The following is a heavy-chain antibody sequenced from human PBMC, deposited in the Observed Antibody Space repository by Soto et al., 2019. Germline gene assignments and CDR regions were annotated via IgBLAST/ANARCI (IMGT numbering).Heavy chain of an antibody. CDR3: ARMSVAGIFDF. V-gene: IGHV3-21*01. CDR1: GFTFSSYS. Sequence: EVQLVESGGGLVKPGGSLRLSCAASGFTFSSYSMNWVRQAPGKGLDWVSSISSSSSYIYYADSVKGRFTISRVNAKNSLYLPMNSLRAEDTAVYYCARMSVAGIFDFWGQLTLVSVSS. D-gene: IGHD6-19*01. CDR2: ISSSSSYI. J-gene: IGHJ4*02.